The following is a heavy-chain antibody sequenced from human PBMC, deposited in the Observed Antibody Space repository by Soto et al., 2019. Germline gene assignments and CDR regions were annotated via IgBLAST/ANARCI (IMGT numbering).Heavy chain of an antibody. J-gene: IGHJ5*02. CDR1: GGSVSIGDYL. CDR2: IHDSGNT. CDR3: ARARGGDSGDYASLFDR. D-gene: IGHD4-17*01. Sequence: PSETLSLTCTVFGGSVSIGDYLWSWIRQRPWKGLEWIGYIHDSGNTYYNPSLKSRVTISLDTSKNQFSLKVTSMTAADTAVYFCARARGGDSGDYASLFDRWRQGXLITVYS. V-gene: IGHV4-30-4*01.